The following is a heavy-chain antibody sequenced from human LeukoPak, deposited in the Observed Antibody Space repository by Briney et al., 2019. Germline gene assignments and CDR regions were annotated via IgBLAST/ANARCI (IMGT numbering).Heavy chain of an antibody. D-gene: IGHD2-2*02. V-gene: IGHV1-46*01. Sequence: ASVKVSCKASGYTFTSYYMHWVRQAPGQGLEWMGIINPSGGSTSYAQKFQGRVTMTRDMSTSTDYMELSSLRSEDTAVYYCASGGYCSSTSCYSPLDYWGQGTLVTVSS. CDR1: GYTFTSYY. CDR2: INPSGGST. CDR3: ASGGYCSSTSCYSPLDY. J-gene: IGHJ4*02.